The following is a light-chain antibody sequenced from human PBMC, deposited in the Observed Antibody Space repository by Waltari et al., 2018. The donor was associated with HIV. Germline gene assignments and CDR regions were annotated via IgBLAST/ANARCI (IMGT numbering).Light chain of an antibody. CDR1: QGVPNNY. CDR3: QQYGRSPIT. V-gene: IGKV3-20*01. CDR2: GTS. J-gene: IGKJ5*01. Sequence: EIVLTQSPGTLSLSPGERATRSCRASQGVPNNYVAWYQQSPGQAPRLIVDGTSIRNTGIPDRFSGSGSGTDFTLDISRLEPEDFAVYYCQQYGRSPITFGQGARLEIK.